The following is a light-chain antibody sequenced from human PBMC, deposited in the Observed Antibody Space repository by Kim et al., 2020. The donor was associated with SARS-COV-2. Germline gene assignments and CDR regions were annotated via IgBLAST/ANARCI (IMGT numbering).Light chain of an antibody. CDR2: GKN. CDR1: SLRSYY. V-gene: IGLV3-19*01. Sequence: LGQTVRITCQGDSLRSYYASWYQQKPGQAPVLVIYGKNNRPSGIPDRFSGSSSGNTASLTITGAQAEDEADYYCNSRDSSGNHPSVFGTGTKVTVL. CDR3: NSRDSSGNHPSV. J-gene: IGLJ1*01.